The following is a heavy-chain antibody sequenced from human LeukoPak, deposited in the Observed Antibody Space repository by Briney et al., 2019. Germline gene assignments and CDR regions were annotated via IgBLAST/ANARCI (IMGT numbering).Heavy chain of an antibody. D-gene: IGHD5-18*01. V-gene: IGHV4-34*01. CDR2: IIHSGRT. CDR3: ARGLRGYSYGYGYFQH. Sequence: PSETLSLTCAVYGGSFRGYYWGWIRQPPGKGREWIGAIIHSGRTNYNPSLKSRVTISVDTSKNQFSLKLSSVTAADTAVYYGARGLRGYSYGYGYFQHWGQGTLVTVSS. CDR1: GGSFRGYY. J-gene: IGHJ1*01.